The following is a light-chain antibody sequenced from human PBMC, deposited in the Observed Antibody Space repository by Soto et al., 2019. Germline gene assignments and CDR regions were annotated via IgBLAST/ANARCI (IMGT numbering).Light chain of an antibody. CDR2: KAS. V-gene: IGKV1-5*03. CDR3: QHHHNLPH. J-gene: IGKJ1*01. Sequence: DIQITQSPSSLSASVGDRVTITCRASQSISSWLAWYQQKPGKAPKLLIYKASSLESGVPSRFSGSGSGTEFTLTISSLQPEDVATYYCQHHHNLPHFGQGTKVDIK. CDR1: QSISSW.